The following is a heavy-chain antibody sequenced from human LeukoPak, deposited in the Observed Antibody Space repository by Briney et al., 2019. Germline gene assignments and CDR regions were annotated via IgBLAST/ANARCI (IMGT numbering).Heavy chain of an antibody. CDR2: IRDDGATR. Sequence: PGGSLRLSCAASGFTSSTFPMHWVRQAPGKGLEWVALIRDDGATRNYADSVRGRFTISRDNSTRTVYLQMNSLKPDDTAVYYCATQGITLVVVISPFDYWGQGTLVTVSS. CDR3: ATQGITLVVVISPFDY. CDR1: GFTSSTFP. J-gene: IGHJ4*02. D-gene: IGHD3-22*01. V-gene: IGHV3-30*02.